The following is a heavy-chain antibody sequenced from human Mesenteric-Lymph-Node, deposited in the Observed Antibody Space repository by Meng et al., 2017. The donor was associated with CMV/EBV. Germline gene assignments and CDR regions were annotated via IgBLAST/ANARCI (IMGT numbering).Heavy chain of an antibody. J-gene: IGHJ4*02. D-gene: IGHD3-9*01. CDR2: INHSGST. CDR3: ARGDILTGSTENFDY. CDR1: VGSFRGSY. Sequence: FVGSFRGSYWSWLRQPPGKGLEWIGEINHSGSTNYNPSLKSRVTISVDTSKNQFSLKLSSVTAADTAVYYCARGDILTGSTENFDYWGQGTLVTVSS. V-gene: IGHV4-34*01.